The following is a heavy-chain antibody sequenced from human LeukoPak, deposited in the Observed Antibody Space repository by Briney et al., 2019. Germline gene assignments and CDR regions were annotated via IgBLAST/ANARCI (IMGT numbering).Heavy chain of an antibody. CDR2: IKQDGSEK. D-gene: IGHD3-9*01. Sequence: SLRLSXXASXFTFSLYWMNWVRRAPGKGLEWVANIKQDGSEKNYVDSVEGRFTISRDNAKNSLYLQMNNLRVEDTAMYYCAGGTGFIIKDWGQGTLVTVSS. V-gene: IGHV3-7*03. CDR1: XFTFSLYW. CDR3: AGGTGFIIKD. J-gene: IGHJ4*02.